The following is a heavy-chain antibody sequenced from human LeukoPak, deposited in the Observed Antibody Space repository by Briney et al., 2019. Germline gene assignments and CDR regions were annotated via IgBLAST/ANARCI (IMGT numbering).Heavy chain of an antibody. CDR1: GFTFSSYW. V-gene: IGHV3-74*01. CDR2: INSDGSST. CDR3: ARDFVVVPTEARDAFDI. Sequence: GGSQRLSCAASGFTFSSYWMHWVRQAPGKGLVWVSRINSDGSSTSYADSVKGRFTISRDNAKNTLYLQMNSLRAEDTAVYYCARDFVVVPTEARDAFDIWGQGTMVTVSS. D-gene: IGHD2-2*01. J-gene: IGHJ3*02.